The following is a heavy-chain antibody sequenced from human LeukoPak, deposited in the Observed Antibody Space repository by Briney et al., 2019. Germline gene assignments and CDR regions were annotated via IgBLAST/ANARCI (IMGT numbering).Heavy chain of an antibody. CDR3: ARDTFLYGGSDYYYTPPFDY. J-gene: IGHJ4*02. V-gene: IGHV1-2*02. CDR2: INPNSGGT. D-gene: IGHD3-22*01. CDR1: GYTFTGYY. Sequence: ASVKVSCKASGYTFTGYYMHWVRQAPGQGLEWMGWINPNSGGTNYVQKFQGRVTMTRDTSISTAYMELSRLRSDDTAVYYCARDTFLYGGSDYYYTPPFDYWGQGTLVTVSS.